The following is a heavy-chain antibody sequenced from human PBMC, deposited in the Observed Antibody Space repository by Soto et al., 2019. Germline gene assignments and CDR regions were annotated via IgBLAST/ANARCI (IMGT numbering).Heavy chain of an antibody. D-gene: IGHD3-22*01. V-gene: IGHV4-39*01. CDR3: ARPTSDTSSGYYYSSGDYFDY. CDR2: IYYSGST. CDR1: GGSIISSSYY. J-gene: IGHJ4*01. Sequence: SETLSLTCTVSGGSIISSSYYWVWIRQPPGKGLEWIGSIYYSGSTYYNPSLKSRVTISVDTSKNQFSLKLSSVTAADTAVYYCARPTSDTSSGYYYSSGDYFDYWGQGTRVTVSS.